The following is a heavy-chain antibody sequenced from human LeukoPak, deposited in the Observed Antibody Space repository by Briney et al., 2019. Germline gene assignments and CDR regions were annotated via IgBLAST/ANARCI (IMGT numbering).Heavy chain of an antibody. D-gene: IGHD4-17*01. Sequence: AASVKVSCNVSGYTLTELSMHWVRQAPGKGLEWMGGFDPEDGETIYAQKFQGRVTMTEDTSTDTAYMELSSLRSEDTAVYYCATVPYGDYWFDPWGQGTLVTVSS. CDR3: ATVPYGDYWFDP. V-gene: IGHV1-24*01. CDR1: GYTLTELS. CDR2: FDPEDGET. J-gene: IGHJ5*02.